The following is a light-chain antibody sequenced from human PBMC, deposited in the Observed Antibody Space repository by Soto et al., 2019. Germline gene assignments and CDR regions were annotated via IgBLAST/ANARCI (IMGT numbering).Light chain of an antibody. CDR1: QGISSY. Sequence: DIQLTQSPSFLSASVGDRVAITCRARQGISSYLAWYQQKAGKAPKLLIYAASTLQRGVPSRFRGSGSGTEFTLTISSLQPEDFATYYCQQLNSYPITFGQGTRLEIK. J-gene: IGKJ5*01. CDR3: QQLNSYPIT. V-gene: IGKV1-9*01. CDR2: AAS.